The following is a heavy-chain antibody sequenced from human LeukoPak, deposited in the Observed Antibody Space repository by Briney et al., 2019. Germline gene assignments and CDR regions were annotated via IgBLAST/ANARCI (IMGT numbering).Heavy chain of an antibody. Sequence: GGSLILSCAASGFTFSSYAMHWVRQAPGKGLEWVAVISYDGSNKYYADSVKGRFTISRDNSKNTLYLQMNSLRAEDTAVYYCARGYGSGADGGHMDVWGKGTTVTVSS. CDR2: ISYDGSNK. CDR1: GFTFSSYA. D-gene: IGHD3-10*01. CDR3: ARGYGSGADGGHMDV. V-gene: IGHV3-30*04. J-gene: IGHJ6*03.